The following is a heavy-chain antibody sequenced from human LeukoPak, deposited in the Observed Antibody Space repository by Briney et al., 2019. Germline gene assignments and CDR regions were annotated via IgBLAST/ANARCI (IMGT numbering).Heavy chain of an antibody. CDR3: AKGLNYDILTVSFDP. CDR1: GFTFSSYA. J-gene: IGHJ5*02. V-gene: IGHV3-23*01. D-gene: IGHD3-9*01. Sequence: PGGSLRLSCAASGFTFSSYAMSWVRQAPGKGLEWVSSISGSGAGTYYADSVKGRFTIPRDNSKNTLYLQMNSLRAEDTAVYYCAKGLNYDILTVSFDPWGQGTLVTVSS. CDR2: ISGSGAGT.